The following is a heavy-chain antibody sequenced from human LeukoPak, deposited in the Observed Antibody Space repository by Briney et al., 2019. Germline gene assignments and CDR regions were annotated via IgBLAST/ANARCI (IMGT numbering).Heavy chain of an antibody. CDR2: IYYSGNT. CDR1: GGSISSSY. CDR3: ARLKGYSSGWYPSYYFDY. V-gene: IGHV4-59*08. J-gene: IGHJ4*02. Sequence: SETLSLTCTVSGGSISSSYWSCIRQPPGKGLEWIGFIYYSGNTNYNPSLKSRVIISVDTSKNQFSLKLSSVTAADTAVYYCARLKGYSSGWYPSYYFDYWGQGTLVTVSS. D-gene: IGHD6-19*01.